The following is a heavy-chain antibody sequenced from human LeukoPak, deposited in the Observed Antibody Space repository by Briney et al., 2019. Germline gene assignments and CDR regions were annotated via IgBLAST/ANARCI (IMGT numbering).Heavy chain of an antibody. D-gene: IGHD2-2*01. CDR1: GYTFSGYY. CDR3: ARDLTKYCSSTSCYDFRFDP. V-gene: IGHV1-2*06. J-gene: IGHJ5*02. CDR2: INPNNGGT. Sequence: ASVKVSCKASGYTFSGYYIHWVRQAPGQGLEWVGRINPNNGGTNYAQKFQGRVTMTRDMSMSTAYMELSRLRSDDTAVYYCARDLTKYCSSTSCYDFRFDPWGQGTLVTVSS.